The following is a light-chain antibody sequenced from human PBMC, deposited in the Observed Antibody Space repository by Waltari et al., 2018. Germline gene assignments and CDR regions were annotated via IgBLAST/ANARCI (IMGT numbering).Light chain of an antibody. CDR2: GAS. CDR3: QQYGSSVMYT. Sequence: EIVLTQSPDTLSLSPGERATLSCRTSQSLTKRYLAWYQQKPGQAPRLLIYGASSMAAGIPDRCGGSWSGTDVPLTISRLEPEYLAVYYCQQYGSSVMYTFGQGNKLEIK. CDR1: QSLTKRY. J-gene: IGKJ2*01. V-gene: IGKV3-20*01.